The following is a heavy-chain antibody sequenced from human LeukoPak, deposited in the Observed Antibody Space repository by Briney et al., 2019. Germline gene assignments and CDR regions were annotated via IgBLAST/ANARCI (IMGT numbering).Heavy chain of an antibody. J-gene: IGHJ3*02. CDR1: GLTLSSYS. Sequence: PGGSLSLSCAASGLTLSSYSMHWVRQAPGRGREGVSALSSSSGYIYNADSVKGRFTISRDSAENSLYLQMNSLRAEDTAVYYCARRNPSDRYDAFDIWGQGTVVTVSS. D-gene: IGHD1-14*01. CDR3: ARRNPSDRYDAFDI. V-gene: IGHV3-21*01. CDR2: LSSSSGYI.